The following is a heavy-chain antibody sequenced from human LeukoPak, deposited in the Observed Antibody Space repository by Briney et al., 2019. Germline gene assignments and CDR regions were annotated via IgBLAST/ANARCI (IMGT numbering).Heavy chain of an antibody. J-gene: IGHJ4*02. CDR1: GFTFSSYW. D-gene: IGHD1-26*01. CDR3: ARAISGTYQAPFDY. CDR2: IKQDGSEK. V-gene: IGHV3-7*03. Sequence: GGSLRLSCAASGFTFSSYWMSWVRQAPGKGLEWVANIKQDGSEKYYVDSVKGRFTISRDNAKNSLYLQMNSLRAEDTALYYCARAISGTYQAPFDYWGQGTLVTVSS.